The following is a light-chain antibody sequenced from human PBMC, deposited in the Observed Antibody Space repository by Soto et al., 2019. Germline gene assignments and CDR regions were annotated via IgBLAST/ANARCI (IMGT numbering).Light chain of an antibody. Sequence: QSALTQPPSVSGSPGQSVTISCSGSSSDVGSHKSVSWYKQAPGTSPKLMIFEFNNRPSGVPDRFSESKSGNTASLTISGLQPEDEADYYCSAYIASITSHVFGTGTKVTVL. CDR1: SSDVGSHKS. CDR3: SAYIASITSHV. CDR2: EFN. J-gene: IGLJ1*01. V-gene: IGLV2-18*02.